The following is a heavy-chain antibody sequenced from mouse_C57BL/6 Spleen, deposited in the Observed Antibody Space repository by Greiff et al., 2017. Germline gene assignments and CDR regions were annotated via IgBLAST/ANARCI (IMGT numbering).Heavy chain of an antibody. Sequence: VQLQQPGAELVKPGASVKMSCKASGYTFTSYWITWVKPRPGQGLEWIGDIYPGSGSTNYNEKFKSKATLTVDTSSSTAYMQLSSLTSEDSAVYYCARDQLRQPGMDDWGQGTSVTGSS. CDR1: GYTFTSYW. J-gene: IGHJ4*01. V-gene: IGHV1-55*01. CDR2: IYPGSGST. CDR3: ARDQLRQPGMDD. D-gene: IGHD3-2*02.